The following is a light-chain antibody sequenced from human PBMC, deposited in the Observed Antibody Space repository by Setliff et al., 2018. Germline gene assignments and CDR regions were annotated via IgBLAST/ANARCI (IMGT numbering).Light chain of an antibody. CDR1: GSDVGGYDY. Sequence: QSALAQPASVSGSPGQTIILSCTGTGSDVGGYDYISWYQLHPGKVPKLMIYDVINRPSGVSDRFSGSKSGNTASLTIPGLQAEDEATYYCISYLYSQTLYVFGTGTKVTVL. CDR2: DVI. V-gene: IGLV2-14*03. CDR3: ISYLYSQTLYV. J-gene: IGLJ1*01.